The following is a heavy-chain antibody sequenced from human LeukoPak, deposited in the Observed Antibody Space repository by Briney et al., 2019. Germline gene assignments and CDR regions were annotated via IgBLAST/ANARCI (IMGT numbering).Heavy chain of an antibody. J-gene: IGHJ4*02. D-gene: IGHD3-10*01. V-gene: IGHV4-31*03. CDR2: IYYSGST. CDR1: GGSISSGGYY. Sequence: SQTLSLTCTVSGGSISSGGYYWSWVRQHPGKGLEWIGYIYYSGSTYYNPSLKSRVTISVDTSKNQFSLKLSSVTAADTAVYYCARGMGLLWFGELSGYFDYWGQGTLVTVSS. CDR3: ARGMGLLWFGELSGYFDY.